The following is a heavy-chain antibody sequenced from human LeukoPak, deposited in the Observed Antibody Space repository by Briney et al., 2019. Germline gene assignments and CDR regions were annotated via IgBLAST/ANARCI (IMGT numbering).Heavy chain of an antibody. J-gene: IGHJ4*02. Sequence: GGSLRLSCAASGFTFSSYAMSWVRQAPGKGLEWVSGISTSGGYTYYADSAKGRFTISRDNAKNTLYLQMDSLRAEDTAVYYCTRVSTTDDYWGQGTLVTVSS. CDR1: GFTFSSYA. V-gene: IGHV3-23*01. CDR3: TRVSTTDDY. D-gene: IGHD2/OR15-2a*01. CDR2: ISTSGGYT.